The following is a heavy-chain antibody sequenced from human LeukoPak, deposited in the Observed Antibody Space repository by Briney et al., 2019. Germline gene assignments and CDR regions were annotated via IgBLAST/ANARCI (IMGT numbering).Heavy chain of an antibody. J-gene: IGHJ4*02. CDR1: GFTFEKYV. D-gene: IGHD1-26*01. CDR3: AKDLGWELPAEAY. Sequence: GGPLRLSCVAPGFTFEKYVMNWVRQAPGKRLDWLATIYGSGVSISYADSVKGRFTISRDNSNNTLYLQMNSLRAEDTAMYFCAKDLGWELPAEAYWGQGILVTVSS. V-gene: IGHV3-23*01. CDR2: IYGSGVSI.